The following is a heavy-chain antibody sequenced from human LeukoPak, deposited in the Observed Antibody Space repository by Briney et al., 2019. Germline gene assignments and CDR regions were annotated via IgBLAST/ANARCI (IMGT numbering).Heavy chain of an antibody. CDR1: GYDFTNYW. V-gene: IGHV5-51*01. D-gene: IGHD3-3*01. J-gene: IGHJ4*02. CDR3: VLYDFWSGYSSLYVY. Sequence: GESLKISRKGSGYDFTNYWIGWVRQMPGKGLESMGVVYPGDSDTRYTPSFQGQVTISADKSISTTYLQWSGLKASDTATYYCVLYDFWSGYSSLYVYWGQGSLVTVSS. CDR2: VYPGDSDT.